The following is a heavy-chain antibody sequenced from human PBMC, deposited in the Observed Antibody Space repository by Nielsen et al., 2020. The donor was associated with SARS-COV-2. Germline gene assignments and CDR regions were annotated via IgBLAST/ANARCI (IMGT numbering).Heavy chain of an antibody. CDR2: ISYDGSNK. V-gene: IGHV3-30*18. D-gene: IGHD3-3*01. CDR1: GVTFSSYG. CDR3: AKGWGFLEWSYNWFDP. J-gene: IGHJ5*02. Sequence: GGSLRLSCAASGVTFSSYGMHWVRQAPGKGLEWVAVISYDGSNKYYADSVKGRFTISRDNSKNTLYLQMNSLRAEDTAVYYCAKGWGFLEWSYNWFDPWGQGTLVTVSS.